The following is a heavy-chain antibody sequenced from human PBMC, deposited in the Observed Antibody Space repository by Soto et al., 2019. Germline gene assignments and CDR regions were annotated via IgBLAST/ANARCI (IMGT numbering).Heavy chain of an antibody. J-gene: IGHJ6*02. CDR2: IYYSGST. CDR1: GGSISTGGFY. D-gene: IGHD2-2*01. V-gene: IGHV4-31*03. Sequence: LSLTCTVSGGSISTGGFYWSWIRQHPGKGLEWIGYIYYSGSTYYNPSLNSRVTISVDTSKNHFSLKLSSVTAADTAVYYCARDGGYCTSTSCQFLDVWGQGTTVTVSS. CDR3: ARDGGYCTSTSCQFLDV.